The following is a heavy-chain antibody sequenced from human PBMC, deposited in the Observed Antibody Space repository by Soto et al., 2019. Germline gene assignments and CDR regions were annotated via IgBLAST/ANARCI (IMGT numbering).Heavy chain of an antibody. Sequence: EVQLVESGGGLVKPGGSLRLSCAASGFTFSSYSMNWVRQAPGKGLEWVSSISSSSSYIYYADSVKGRFTISRDNAKNSLYLQMNSLRAEDTAVYYCARGPTNYDDSSGYYYVVWVPFDYWGQGTLVTVSS. D-gene: IGHD3-22*01. J-gene: IGHJ4*02. CDR2: ISSSSSYI. CDR3: ARGPTNYDDSSGYYYVVWVPFDY. CDR1: GFTFSSYS. V-gene: IGHV3-21*01.